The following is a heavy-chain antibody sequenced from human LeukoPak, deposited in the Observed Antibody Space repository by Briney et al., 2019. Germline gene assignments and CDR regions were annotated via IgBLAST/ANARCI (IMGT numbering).Heavy chain of an antibody. V-gene: IGHV3-53*01. CDR2: IYAGGTT. CDR3: ARNIPVTRWGY. Sequence: GGSLRLSCAASGFTVSNKYMSWVRQAPGKGLEWVSVIYAGGTTYYADSVKGRFTISRDNSKNTVYLQMNSLRAEDTAVYYCARNIPVTRWGYWGQGTLVTVSS. D-gene: IGHD2-21*01. J-gene: IGHJ4*02. CDR1: GFTVSNKY.